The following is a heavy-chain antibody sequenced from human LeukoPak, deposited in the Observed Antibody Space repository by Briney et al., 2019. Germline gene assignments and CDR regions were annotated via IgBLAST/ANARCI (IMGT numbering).Heavy chain of an antibody. Sequence: ASVKVSCKASGYTFTSYAMHWVRQAPGQRLEWMGWISAYNGNTNYAQKLQGRVTMTTDTSTSTAYMELRSLRSDDTAVYYCARTKTYYYDSSGYYPAYDIWGQGTMVTVSS. CDR2: ISAYNGNT. V-gene: IGHV1-18*01. D-gene: IGHD3-22*01. CDR3: ARTKTYYYDSSGYYPAYDI. J-gene: IGHJ3*02. CDR1: GYTFTSYA.